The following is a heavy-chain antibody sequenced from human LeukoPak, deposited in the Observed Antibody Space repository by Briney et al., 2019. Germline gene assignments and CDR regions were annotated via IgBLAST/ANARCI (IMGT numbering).Heavy chain of an antibody. Sequence: PSETLSLTCAVSGGSISSSNWWSWVRQPPGKGLEWIGYIYYSGSTNYNPSLKSRVTISVDTSKNQFSLKLSSVTAADTAVYYCARGSGDGDAFDIWGQGTMVTVSS. D-gene: IGHD1-26*01. CDR2: IYYSGST. CDR3: ARGSGDGDAFDI. J-gene: IGHJ3*02. CDR1: GGSISSSNW. V-gene: IGHV4-4*02.